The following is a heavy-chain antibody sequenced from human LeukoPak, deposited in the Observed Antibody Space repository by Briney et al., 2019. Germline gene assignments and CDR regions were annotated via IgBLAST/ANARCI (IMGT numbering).Heavy chain of an antibody. V-gene: IGHV3-11*01. J-gene: IGHJ6*03. Sequence: GGSLRLSCAASGFTFSDYYMSWIRQAPGKGLEWVSYISSSGSTIYYADSVKGRFTISRDNAKNSLYLQMNSLRAEDTAVYYCARANYDFWSNYYYYTDVWGKGTTVTVSS. D-gene: IGHD3-3*01. CDR1: GFTFSDYY. CDR3: ARANYDFWSNYYYYTDV. CDR2: ISSSGSTI.